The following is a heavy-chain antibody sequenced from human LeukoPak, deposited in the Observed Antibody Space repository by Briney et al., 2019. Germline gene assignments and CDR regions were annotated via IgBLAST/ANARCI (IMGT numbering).Heavy chain of an antibody. CDR3: ARWVGGPAGINYYGMDV. J-gene: IGHJ6*02. D-gene: IGHD2-2*01. CDR2: INPSGGGT. V-gene: IGHV1-46*01. Sequence: ASVKVSCKASGYTFTGYYMHWVRQAPGQGLEWMGWINPSGGGTNYAQKFQGRVTMTRDTSTSTVYLELSSLRSEDTAVYYCARWVGGPAGINYYGMDVWGQGTTVTVSS. CDR1: GYTFTGYY.